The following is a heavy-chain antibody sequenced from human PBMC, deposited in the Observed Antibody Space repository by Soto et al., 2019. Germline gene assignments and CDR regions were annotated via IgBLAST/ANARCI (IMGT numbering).Heavy chain of an antibody. Sequence: QVQLQESGPGLVKPSETLSLTCSVSGGSVSNASFYWTWIRQAPGTGLEYIGYIFYTGVTNYTPSLCSRVTISLDTSKNHFSLKLNSVTAADTAVYYCVRVLGSSWYADLWGRGTLFTVSS. CDR3: VRVLGSSWYADL. J-gene: IGHJ2*01. V-gene: IGHV4-61*03. CDR1: GGSVSNASFY. D-gene: IGHD2-2*01. CDR2: IFYTGVT.